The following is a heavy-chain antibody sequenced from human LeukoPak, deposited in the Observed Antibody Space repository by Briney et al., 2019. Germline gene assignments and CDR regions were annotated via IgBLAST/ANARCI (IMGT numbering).Heavy chain of an antibody. D-gene: IGHD3-3*01. Sequence: SVKVSCKASGGTFSSYAISWVRQAPGQGLEWMGRIIPILGIANYAQKFQGRVTITADKSTSTACMELSSLRSEDTAVYYCARMGVEWFRAFDIWGQGTMVTVSS. J-gene: IGHJ3*02. CDR2: IIPILGIA. CDR3: ARMGVEWFRAFDI. V-gene: IGHV1-69*04. CDR1: GGTFSSYA.